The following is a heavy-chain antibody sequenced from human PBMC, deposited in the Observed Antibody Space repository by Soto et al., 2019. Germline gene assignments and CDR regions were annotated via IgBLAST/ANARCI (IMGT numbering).Heavy chain of an antibody. J-gene: IGHJ6*02. CDR1: VFTFSSYW. Sequence: GGSLRLSCAASVFTFSSYWMHWVRQAPGKGLVWVSRINSDGSSTSYADSVKGRFTISRDNAKNTLYLQMNNLRAEDTAVYYCARGPAAGWLQLDYYYYGMDVWGQGTTVTVSS. V-gene: IGHV3-74*01. CDR3: ARGPAAGWLQLDYYYYGMDV. CDR2: INSDGSST. D-gene: IGHD5-12*01.